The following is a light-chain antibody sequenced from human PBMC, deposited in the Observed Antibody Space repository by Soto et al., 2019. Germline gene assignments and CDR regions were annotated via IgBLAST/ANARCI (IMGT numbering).Light chain of an antibody. V-gene: IGKV1-5*03. CDR2: KAS. CDR3: QQYNSYPET. CDR1: QSISSW. J-gene: IGKJ1*01. Sequence: IQMTQSPSTLSASVGDRVNITCRASQSISSWLAWYQQKPGKAPNLLIYKASSLESGVPARFSGSGSETEFTLTISSLQPDDFATYYCQQYNSYPETFGQGTKVDIK.